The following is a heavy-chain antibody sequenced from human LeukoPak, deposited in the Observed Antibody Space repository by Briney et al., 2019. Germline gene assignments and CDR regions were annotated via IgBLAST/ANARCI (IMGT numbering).Heavy chain of an antibody. CDR2: ISAYNGNT. CDR1: GYTFTSYG. V-gene: IGHV1-18*01. J-gene: IGHJ3*02. D-gene: IGHD6-13*01. Sequence: GASVKVSCKASGYTFTSYGISWVRQAPGQGLEWMGWISAYNGNTNYAQKLQGRVTMTTDTSPSTGYMELRSLRSDDTVVYYCARDRGSSWPDAFDIWGQGTMVTVSS. CDR3: ARDRGSSWPDAFDI.